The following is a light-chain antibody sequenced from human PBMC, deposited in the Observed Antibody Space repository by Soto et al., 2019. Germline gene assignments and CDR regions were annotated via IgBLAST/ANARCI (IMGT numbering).Light chain of an antibody. J-gene: IGKJ1*01. CDR3: QKYDSAPWT. CDR2: GAS. Sequence: EIQMTQSQSSLSASVGDRVTITCRASQGISNYLAWYQQKPGKVPKLLIYGASTLQSGVPSRLSGSGSGTDFTLIINSLQPEDVATYYCQKYDSAPWTFGQGTKVEI. CDR1: QGISNY. V-gene: IGKV1-27*01.